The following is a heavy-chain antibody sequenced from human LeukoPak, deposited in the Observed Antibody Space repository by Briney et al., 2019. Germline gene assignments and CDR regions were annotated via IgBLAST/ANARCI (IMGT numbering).Heavy chain of an antibody. CDR1: GFTFSSYA. D-gene: IGHD3-22*01. CDR2: ISGSGGRT. V-gene: IGHV3-23*01. J-gene: IGHJ4*02. Sequence: PGGSLRLSCAASGFTFSSYAMSWVRQAPGKGLEWVSSISGSGGRTHYTDSVKGRFTISRDNSKNSLYLQMNSLRPEDTALYYCARCRHSYDSSGFPHYWGQGTLVTVSS. CDR3: ARCRHSYDSSGFPHY.